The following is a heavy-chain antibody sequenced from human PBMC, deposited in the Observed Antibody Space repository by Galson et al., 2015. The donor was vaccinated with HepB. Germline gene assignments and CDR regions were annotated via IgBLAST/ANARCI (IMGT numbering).Heavy chain of an antibody. Sequence: ETLSLTCTVSGGSISSYYWSWIRQSPEKGLEWIAYIYHTGDPNYSGTTDYNPSLKSRVTISADTSKNQFSLKVRSVTAADTAVYFCARGLNYYYFYLDVWGKGTTVTVSS. CDR1: GGSISSYY. J-gene: IGHJ6*03. CDR3: ARGLNYYYFYLDV. V-gene: IGHV4-59*01. CDR2: IYHTGDPNYSGTT.